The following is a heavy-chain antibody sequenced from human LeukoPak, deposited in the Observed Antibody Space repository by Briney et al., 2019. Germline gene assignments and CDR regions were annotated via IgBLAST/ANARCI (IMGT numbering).Heavy chain of an antibody. CDR3: ASAFGD. D-gene: IGHD3-10*01. V-gene: IGHV1-69*13. CDR2: IIPIFGTA. Sequence: SVKVSCKASGYTFTGYYMHWVRQAPGQGLEWMGGIIPIFGTANYAQKFQGRVTITADESTSTAYMELSSLRSEDTAVYYCASAFGDWGQGTLVTVSS. CDR1: GYTFTGYY. J-gene: IGHJ4*02.